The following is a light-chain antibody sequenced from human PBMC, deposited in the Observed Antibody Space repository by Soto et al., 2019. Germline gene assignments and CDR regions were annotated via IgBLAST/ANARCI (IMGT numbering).Light chain of an antibody. CDR1: TSDVGGYNF. V-gene: IGLV2-14*03. CDR3: CSYTRGRVV. CDR2: NAF. J-gene: IGLJ2*01. Sequence: QSALTQPASVSGSPGQSITISCTGTTSDVGGYNFVSWYQHHPGKAPKLMIYNAFDRPSGVSNRFSGSKSGNTASLTISGLHAEDEAHYYCCSYTRGRVVFGGGTKLTVL.